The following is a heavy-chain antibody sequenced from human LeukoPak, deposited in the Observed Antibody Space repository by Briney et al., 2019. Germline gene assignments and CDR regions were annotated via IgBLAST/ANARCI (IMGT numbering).Heavy chain of an antibody. J-gene: IGHJ5*02. CDR1: GDSVSSNSAA. CDR2: TYYRSKWYN. V-gene: IGHV6-1*01. D-gene: IGHD3-10*01. Sequence: SQTLSLTCAISGDSVSSNSAAWNWIRQSPSRGLEWLGRTYYRSKWYNDYAVSEKSRITINPGTSKNQFSLQLNSVTPEDTAVYYCARDVSLLWFGEYTTWGQGTLVTVSS. CDR3: ARDVSLLWFGEYTT.